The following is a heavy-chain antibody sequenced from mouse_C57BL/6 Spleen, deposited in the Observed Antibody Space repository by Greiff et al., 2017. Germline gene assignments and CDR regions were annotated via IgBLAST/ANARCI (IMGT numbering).Heavy chain of an antibody. CDR3: ARYSYYAMDY. CDR1: GFTFTDYY. J-gene: IGHJ4*01. Sequence: DVKLVESGGGLVQPGGSLSLSCAASGFTFTDYYMSWVRQPPGKALEWVGFIRNKANGYTTEYSASVKGRFTISRDNSQSILYLQMNALRAEDSATYYCARYSYYAMDYWGQGTSVTVSS. CDR2: IRNKANGYTT. V-gene: IGHV7-3*01.